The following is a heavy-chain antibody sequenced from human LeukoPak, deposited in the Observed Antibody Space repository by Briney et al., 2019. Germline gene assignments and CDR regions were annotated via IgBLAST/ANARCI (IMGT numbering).Heavy chain of an antibody. D-gene: IGHD6-19*01. Sequence: RPQTRSPTRIVTAASVRRDYCSGIPQPLEKKLEWVGYTYNSESTKYNSSLESRVTMSVDTSKNQLYLKLSSVTAADTAVYYCARFHSGPSGWYVLWYFDLWGRGTLVTVSS. CDR3: ARFHSGPSGWYVLWYFDL. CDR1: AASVRRDY. J-gene: IGHJ2*01. CDR2: TYNSEST. V-gene: IGHV4-4*09.